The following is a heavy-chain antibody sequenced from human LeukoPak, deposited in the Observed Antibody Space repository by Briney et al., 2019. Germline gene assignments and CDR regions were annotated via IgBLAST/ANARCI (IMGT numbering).Heavy chain of an antibody. V-gene: IGHV1-2*02. CDR1: GYTFTGYY. CDR2: INPNSGGT. CDR3: ARGYGSGSYDFDY. D-gene: IGHD3-10*01. Sequence: ASVKVSCKASGYTFTGYYMHWVRQAPGQGLEWMGWINPNSGGTNYAQKFQGRVTMTRDTSISTAYMELSRLRSDDTAVYYCARGYGSGSYDFDYWGQGTLVIVSS. J-gene: IGHJ4*02.